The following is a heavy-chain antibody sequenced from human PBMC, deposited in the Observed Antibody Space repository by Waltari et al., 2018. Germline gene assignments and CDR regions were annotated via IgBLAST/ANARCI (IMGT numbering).Heavy chain of an antibody. CDR3: AREADGPFDV. D-gene: IGHD6-25*01. CDR2: ISYDGLKQ. J-gene: IGHJ3*01. Sequence: VHLVESGGGVVHPGRSLRLSCSSTGFAFSDYPIHWVRQAPGKGLEWVTMISYDGLKQYYADSVRGRFTISRDNSRDTLVLQMRSLRIEDTAVYYCAREADGPFDVWGQGTMVTVSS. V-gene: IGHV3-30*15. CDR1: GFAFSDYP.